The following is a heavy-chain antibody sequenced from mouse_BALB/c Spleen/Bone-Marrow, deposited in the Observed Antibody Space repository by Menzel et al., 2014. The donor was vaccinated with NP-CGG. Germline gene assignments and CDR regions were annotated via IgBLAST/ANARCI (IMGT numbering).Heavy chain of an antibody. Sequence: QGLEWVGYVNPYSDGTYYTEDFKGKATLTSDKSSSTVYMELSSLTSEDSAVFYCARSKDWYFDVWGAGTTVTVSS. CDR3: ARSKDWYFDV. V-gene: IGHV1-14*01. CDR2: VNPYSDGT. J-gene: IGHJ1*01.